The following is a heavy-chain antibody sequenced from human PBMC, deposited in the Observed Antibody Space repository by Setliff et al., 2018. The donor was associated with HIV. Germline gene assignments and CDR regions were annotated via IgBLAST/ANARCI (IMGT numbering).Heavy chain of an antibody. V-gene: IGHV4-39*01. J-gene: IGHJ4*02. Sequence: KTSETLSLTCTFSGGSISSGAYYWGWIRQPPGKGLEWIGSIYYSGRTYYNPSLKGRLTISVDTFKNHFSLTLNSVTAADTAVYYCARHPSYSSDHPPLYFDYWGQGTLVTVSS. CDR1: GGSISSGAYY. CDR3: ARHPSYSSDHPPLYFDY. CDR2: IYYSGRT. D-gene: IGHD6-19*01.